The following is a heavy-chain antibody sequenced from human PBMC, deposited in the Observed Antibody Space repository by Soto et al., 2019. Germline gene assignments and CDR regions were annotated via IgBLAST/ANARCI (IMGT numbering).Heavy chain of an antibody. CDR3: ATTTVTTENAFDI. J-gene: IGHJ3*02. Sequence: ASVKVSCKASGYTFTSYGITWVRQAPGQGLEWMGWISAYSDNTNYAQKLQGRVTMTRDTSTSTVYMELSSLRSEDTAVYYCATTTVTTENAFDIWGQGTMVTVSS. V-gene: IGHV1-18*01. CDR2: ISAYSDNT. D-gene: IGHD4-17*01. CDR1: GYTFTSYG.